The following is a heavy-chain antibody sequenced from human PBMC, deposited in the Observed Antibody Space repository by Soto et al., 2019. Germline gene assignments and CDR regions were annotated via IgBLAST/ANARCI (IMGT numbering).Heavy chain of an antibody. D-gene: IGHD3-10*01. J-gene: IGHJ4*02. CDR3: AAGEPLNY. V-gene: IGHV3-33*01. Sequence: GGSLRLSCAASGFTFSNYGMHWVRQAPGKGLEWVAIIWYDGSNKYYADSVKDRFTISRDNSKNTVSLQMNSLRAEDAAMYYCAAGEPLNYRGQGTLVTVSS. CDR1: GFTFSNYG. CDR2: IWYDGSNK.